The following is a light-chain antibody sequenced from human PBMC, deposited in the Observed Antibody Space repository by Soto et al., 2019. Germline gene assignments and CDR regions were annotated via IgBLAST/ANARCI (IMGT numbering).Light chain of an antibody. Sequence: DIPLTQSPSFLSASVGDRVTITCRASQAISAYLAWYQQKPGKAPKLLIYTASLLQSGVPSRFSARASGKQLTLTISSQQPEDFATYYYQQFNIDPLTFGGGTKVEIK. CDR2: TAS. CDR1: QAISAY. CDR3: QQFNIDPLT. V-gene: IGKV1-9*01. J-gene: IGKJ4*01.